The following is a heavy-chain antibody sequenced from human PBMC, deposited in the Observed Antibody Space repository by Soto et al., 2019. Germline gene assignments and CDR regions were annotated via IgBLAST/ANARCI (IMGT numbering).Heavy chain of an antibody. D-gene: IGHD3-3*01. CDR1: GFTFSDYY. V-gene: IGHV3-11*01. CDR3: AREAIFGVVTIIPPPYVYV. CDR2: ISSSGSTI. Sequence: QGQLVESGGGLVKPGGSLRLSCAASGFTFSDYYMSWIRQAPGKGLEWVSYISSSGSTIYYADSVKGRFTISRDNAKNSLYLQMNRLRAEDTALYYFAREAIFGVVTIIPPPYVYVWSKGTTVTVSS. J-gene: IGHJ6*03.